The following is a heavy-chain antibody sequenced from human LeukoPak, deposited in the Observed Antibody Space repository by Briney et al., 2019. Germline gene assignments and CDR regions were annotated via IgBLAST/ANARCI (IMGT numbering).Heavy chain of an antibody. V-gene: IGHV1-2*02. CDR3: ARDSEYYYDSSGYPGY. CDR2: INPNSGGT. Sequence: ASVKVSCKASGYTFTGYYMHWVRQAPGQGLEWMGWINPNSGGTNYAQKFQGRVTMTRDTSISTAYMELSRLRSDDTAVYYCARDSEYYYDSSGYPGYWGQGTLVTVSS. D-gene: IGHD3-22*01. CDR1: GYTFTGYY. J-gene: IGHJ4*02.